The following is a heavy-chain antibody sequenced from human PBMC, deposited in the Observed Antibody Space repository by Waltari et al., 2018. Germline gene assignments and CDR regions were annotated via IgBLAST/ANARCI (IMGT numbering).Heavy chain of an antibody. CDR2: LYYSGST. V-gene: IGHV4-61*01. CDR1: GGPVSRGPYY. CDR3: ARGLGERYYLDHFDS. D-gene: IGHD1-26*01. Sequence: QVQLQESGPGLVKPSETLSVTCTVPGGPVSRGPYYWSWIRQPPGRGLEWIGYLYYSGSTNYNPSLKSRGTISIDTSQNQFSLNLNSVTAADTAVYYCARGLGERYYLDHFDSWGQGTLVTVSS. J-gene: IGHJ4*02.